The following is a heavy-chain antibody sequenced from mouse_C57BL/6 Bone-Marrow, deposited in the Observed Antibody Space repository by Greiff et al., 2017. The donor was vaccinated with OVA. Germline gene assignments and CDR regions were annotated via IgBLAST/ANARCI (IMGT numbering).Heavy chain of an antibody. CDR1: GYTFTSYW. Sequence: QVQLQQSGAELVKPGASVKLSCKASGYTFTSYWMHWVKQRPGQGLEWIGMIHPNSGSTNYNEKFKSKATLTVDTSSSTAYMQLSSLTSEDSAVYYCASITTVVATCPDWYFDVWGTGTTVTVSS. D-gene: IGHD1-1*01. J-gene: IGHJ1*03. CDR3: ASITTVVATCPDWYFDV. CDR2: IHPNSGST. V-gene: IGHV1-64*01.